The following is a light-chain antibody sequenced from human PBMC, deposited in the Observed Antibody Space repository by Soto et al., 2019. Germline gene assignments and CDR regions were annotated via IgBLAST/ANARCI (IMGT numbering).Light chain of an antibody. V-gene: IGKV1-39*01. Sequence: DIQMTQSRSSLSTSVGDRVTITCRASQSISGYLNWYQQKSGQAPKLLSFAATTLQSGVPSRFSGSGSGTDFTLTISSLQPEDFATYSCQQSYKAPYTFGQGTKLEIK. CDR2: AAT. CDR3: QQSYKAPYT. CDR1: QSISGY. J-gene: IGKJ2*01.